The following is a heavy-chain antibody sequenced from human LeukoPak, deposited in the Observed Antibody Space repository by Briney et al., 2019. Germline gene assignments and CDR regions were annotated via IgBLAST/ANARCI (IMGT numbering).Heavy chain of an antibody. J-gene: IGHJ4*02. CDR3: ARATTYSSSGEDY. Sequence: GGSLRLSCAASGFAFSSYGMHWVRQAPGKGLEWVAVIWYDGSNKYYADSVKGRFTISRDNSKNTLYLQMNSLRAEDTAVYYCARATTYSSSGEDYWGQGTLVTVSS. CDR2: IWYDGSNK. CDR1: GFAFSSYG. D-gene: IGHD6-13*01. V-gene: IGHV3-33*01.